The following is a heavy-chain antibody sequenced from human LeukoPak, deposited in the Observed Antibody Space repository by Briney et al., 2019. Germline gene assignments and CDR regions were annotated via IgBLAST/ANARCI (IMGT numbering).Heavy chain of an antibody. CDR1: GGSFSGYY. Sequence: SETLSLTCAVYGGSFSGYYWSWIRQPPGKGLEWIGEINHSGSTNYNPSLKSRVTISVDTSKNQFSLKLSSVTAADTAVYYCASIPLSGYERFDYWSQGTLVTVSS. CDR2: INHSGST. D-gene: IGHD5-12*01. J-gene: IGHJ4*02. CDR3: ASIPLSGYERFDY. V-gene: IGHV4-34*01.